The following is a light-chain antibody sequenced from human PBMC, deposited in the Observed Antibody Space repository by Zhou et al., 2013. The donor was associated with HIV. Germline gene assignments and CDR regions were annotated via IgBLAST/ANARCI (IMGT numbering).Light chain of an antibody. CDR1: QRISSSY. V-gene: IGKV3-15*01. Sequence: EIVLTQSPGTLSLSPGERATLSCRASQRISSSYLAWYQQKPGQAPRLLIYGASTRATGIPARFSGSGSGTEFTLTISSMQSEDFAVYYCQQYNNWPPMYTFGQGTKLEIK. CDR2: GAS. CDR3: QQYNNWPPMYT. J-gene: IGKJ2*01.